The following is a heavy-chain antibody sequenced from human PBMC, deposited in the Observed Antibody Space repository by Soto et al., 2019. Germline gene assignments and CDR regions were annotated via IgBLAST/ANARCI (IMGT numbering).Heavy chain of an antibody. CDR3: ARGWITFGGVLSWFDP. CDR1: GDSVSSNSAA. Sequence: HVQLQQSGPGLVKPSQTLSLTCAISGDSVSSNSAAWNWIRQSPSRGLEWLGRTYYRSKWYNDYAVSVKSRITINPDTSKNQFSLQLNSVTPEDTAVYYCARGWITFGGVLSWFDPWGQGTLVTVSS. D-gene: IGHD3-16*01. CDR2: TYYRSKWYN. J-gene: IGHJ5*02. V-gene: IGHV6-1*01.